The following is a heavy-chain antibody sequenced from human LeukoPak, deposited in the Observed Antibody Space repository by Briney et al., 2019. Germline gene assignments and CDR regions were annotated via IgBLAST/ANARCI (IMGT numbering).Heavy chain of an antibody. CDR2: INPNSGGT. CDR3: AKVRVVGLGQLWFRGLFDY. V-gene: IGHV1-2*02. J-gene: IGHJ4*02. D-gene: IGHD5-18*01. Sequence: ASVKVSCKASGYTFTGYYMHWVRQAPGQGLEWMGWINPNSGGTNYAQKFQGRVTMTRDTSISTAYMELSRLRSDDTAVYYCAKVRVVGLGQLWFRGLFDYWGQGTLVTVSS. CDR1: GYTFTGYY.